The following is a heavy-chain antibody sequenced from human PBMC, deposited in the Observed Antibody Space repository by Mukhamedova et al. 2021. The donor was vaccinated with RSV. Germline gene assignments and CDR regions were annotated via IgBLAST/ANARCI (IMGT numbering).Heavy chain of an antibody. Sequence: IGEIYHSGSTNYNPSLKSRVTISVDKSKNQFSLKLTSVTAADTAVYYCAYNSGSYPGAFDIWGQGTMVTVSS. J-gene: IGHJ3*02. CDR3: AYNSGSYPGAFDI. D-gene: IGHD1-26*01. CDR2: IYHSGST. V-gene: IGHV4-4*02.